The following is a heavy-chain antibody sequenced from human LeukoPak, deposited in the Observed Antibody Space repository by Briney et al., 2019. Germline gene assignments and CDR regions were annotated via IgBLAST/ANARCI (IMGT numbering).Heavy chain of an antibody. Sequence: GGSLRLSCAASGFTFSSNAMNWVRQAPGKGLEWVSGITGSGDSTYYADSVKGRFTISRDNSKNTVYLQMNSLRVEDTAVYYCARGRPHGNDYWGQGTLVTVSS. V-gene: IGHV3-23*01. J-gene: IGHJ4*02. CDR2: ITGSGDST. CDR3: ARGRPHGNDY. CDR1: GFTFSSNA. D-gene: IGHD4-23*01.